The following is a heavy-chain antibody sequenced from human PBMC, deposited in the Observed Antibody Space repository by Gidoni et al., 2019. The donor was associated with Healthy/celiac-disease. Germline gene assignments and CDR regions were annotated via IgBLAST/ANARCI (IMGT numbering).Heavy chain of an antibody. J-gene: IGHJ6*02. CDR2: INPSCGST. V-gene: IGHV1-46*02. D-gene: IGHD2-15*01. Sequence: QVKLVQSGAEVKKPGASVKVSCKASGYTFNSDYMNWVRQAPGQGLEWMGIINPSCGSTSYAQKFQGRVTMTRDTSTSTVYMELSSLRSEDTAVYYCAREVRESVAAPRRAFYYYYGMDVWGQGTTVTVSS. CDR3: AREVRESVAAPRRAFYYYYGMDV. CDR1: GYTFNSDY.